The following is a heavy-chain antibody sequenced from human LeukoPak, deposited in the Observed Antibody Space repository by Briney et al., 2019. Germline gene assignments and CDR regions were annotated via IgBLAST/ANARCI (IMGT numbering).Heavy chain of an antibody. CDR2: INPNSGGT. D-gene: IGHD3-9*01. CDR1: GYTFTGAY. J-gene: IGHJ4*02. CDR3: ARVYFNSHLDY. V-gene: IGHV1-2*02. Sequence: ASVKVSCKASGYTFTGAYMHWVRQAPGQGLQWMGWINPNSGGTNYAQKFQGRVTMTRDTSISTAYMELSSLVSDDTAVYFCARVYFNSHLDYWGRGTLVTVSS.